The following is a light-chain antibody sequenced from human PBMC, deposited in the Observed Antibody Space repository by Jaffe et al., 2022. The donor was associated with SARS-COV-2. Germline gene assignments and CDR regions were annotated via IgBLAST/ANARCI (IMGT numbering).Light chain of an antibody. CDR1: QAISSY. J-gene: IGKJ2*01. Sequence: DIQLTQSPSFLSASVGDRVTITCRASQAISSYLAWYQQKPGKAPKLLLYAASTLQSGVPSRFSGSGSGTEFTLTFTSLQPEDFATYYCQQLYISPYTFGQGTKLEIK. CDR2: AAS. V-gene: IGKV1-9*01. CDR3: QQLYISPYT.